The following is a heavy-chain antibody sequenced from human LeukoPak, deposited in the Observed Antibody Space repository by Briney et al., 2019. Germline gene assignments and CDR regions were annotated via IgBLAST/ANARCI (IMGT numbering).Heavy chain of an antibody. CDR3: ARSFSGSTEY. CDR1: GFTLSDYW. J-gene: IGHJ4*02. V-gene: IGHV3-74*01. Sequence: GGSLRLSCAASGFTLSDYWVHWVRQAPGKGLVWVSRINTNGGRTDYADSVKGRFTISRDNAKNTVSLQMNSLRAEDTAVYYCARSFSGSTEYWGQGTRVTVSS. CDR2: INTNGGRT. D-gene: IGHD7-27*01.